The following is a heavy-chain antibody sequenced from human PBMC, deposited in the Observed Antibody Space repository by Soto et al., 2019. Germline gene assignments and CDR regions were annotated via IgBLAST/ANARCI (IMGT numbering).Heavy chain of an antibody. Sequence: SETLSLTCTVSAGSISSGDYYWSWIRPHPGKGLEWIGYIYYSGSTYYNPSLKSRVTISVDTSKNQISLKLSSVTAADTAVYYCARLSSRMINDFDIWGQGTMVTVS. CDR3: ARLSSRMINDFDI. V-gene: IGHV4-30-4*01. CDR1: AGSISSGDYY. J-gene: IGHJ3*02. D-gene: IGHD3-16*01. CDR2: IYYSGST.